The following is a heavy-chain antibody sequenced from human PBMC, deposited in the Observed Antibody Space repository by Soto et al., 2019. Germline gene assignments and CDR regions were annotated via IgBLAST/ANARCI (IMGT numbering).Heavy chain of an antibody. J-gene: IGHJ4*02. D-gene: IGHD3-3*01. Sequence: EVQLVESGGGLVKPGGSLRLSCAASGFTFSSYSMNWVRQAPGKGLEWVSSISSSSSYIYYADSVKGRFTISRDNAKNSLYLQTNSLRAEDTAVYYCARDRTGYDFWSGYYSGAYFDYWGQGTLVTVSS. CDR1: GFTFSSYS. V-gene: IGHV3-21*01. CDR3: ARDRTGYDFWSGYYSGAYFDY. CDR2: ISSSSSYI.